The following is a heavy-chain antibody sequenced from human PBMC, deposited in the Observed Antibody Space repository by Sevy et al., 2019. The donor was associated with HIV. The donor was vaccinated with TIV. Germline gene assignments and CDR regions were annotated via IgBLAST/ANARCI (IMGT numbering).Heavy chain of an antibody. V-gene: IGHV3-15*01. CDR3: TTDSKSPGLTALLAY. D-gene: IGHD2-21*02. J-gene: IGHJ4*02. Sequence: GGSLRLSCASSGFTFSNAWMSWVRQAPGKGLEWVGRIKSKTDGGTTDYAAPVKGRFTISRDDSKNTLYLQMNSLKTEDTAIYYSTTDSKSPGLTALLAYWGQGTLVTVSS. CDR2: IKSKTDGGTT. CDR1: GFTFSNAW.